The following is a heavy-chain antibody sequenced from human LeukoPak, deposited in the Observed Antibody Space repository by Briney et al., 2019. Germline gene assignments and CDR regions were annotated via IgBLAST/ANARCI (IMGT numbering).Heavy chain of an antibody. D-gene: IGHD3-10*01. Sequence: ASVKVSCKASGYTFTSYAMHWVPQAPGQRLEWMGWINAGNSNTRYSQKFQGRVTITRDTSASTAYMELSSLRSEDTAVYYCARAQTTMVRGGRAFDIWGQGTMVTVSS. CDR1: GYTFTSYA. V-gene: IGHV1-3*01. CDR2: INAGNSNT. J-gene: IGHJ3*02. CDR3: ARAQTTMVRGGRAFDI.